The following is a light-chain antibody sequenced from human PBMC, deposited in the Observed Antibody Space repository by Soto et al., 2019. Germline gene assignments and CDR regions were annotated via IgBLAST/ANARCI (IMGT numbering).Light chain of an antibody. J-gene: IGKJ1*01. CDR2: KAS. Sequence: IQLTRSPSPLSADGGDTHILICRASQTISSWLAWYQQKPGKAPKLLIYKASTLKSGVPSRFSGSGSGTEFTLTISSLQPDDFATYYCQHYNSYSEAFGQGTKVDI. V-gene: IGKV1-5*03. CDR3: QHYNSYSEA. CDR1: QTISSW.